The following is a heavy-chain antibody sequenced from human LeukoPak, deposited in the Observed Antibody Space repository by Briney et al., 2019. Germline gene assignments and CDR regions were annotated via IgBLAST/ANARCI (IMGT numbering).Heavy chain of an antibody. CDR3: AREGGPAAPDGFDY. J-gene: IGHJ4*02. CDR1: GFTVSSNY. V-gene: IGHV3-53*01. CDR2: IYSGGST. Sequence: GGSLRLSCAASGFTVSSNYMSWVRQAPGKRLEWVSVIYSGGSTYYADSVKGRFTISRDNSKNTLYLQMNSLRAEDTAVYYCAREGGPAAPDGFDYWGQGTLVTVSS. D-gene: IGHD2-2*01.